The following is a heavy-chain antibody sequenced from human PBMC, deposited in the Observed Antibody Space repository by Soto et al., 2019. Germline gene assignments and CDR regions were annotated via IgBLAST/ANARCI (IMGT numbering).Heavy chain of an antibody. J-gene: IGHJ4*02. Sequence: ASVKVSCKASGYTFTSYYMHWVRQAPGQGLEWMGIINPSGGSTSYAQKFQGRFTISRDNAKSSLYLQMNSLRAEDTAVYYRARDIEPPGLFFDYWGQGTLVTVSS. V-gene: IGHV1-46*01. CDR3: ARDIEPPGLFFDY. D-gene: IGHD6-13*01. CDR1: GYTFTSYY. CDR2: INPSGGST.